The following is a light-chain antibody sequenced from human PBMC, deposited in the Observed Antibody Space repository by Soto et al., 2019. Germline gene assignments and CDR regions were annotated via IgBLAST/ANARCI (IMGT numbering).Light chain of an antibody. CDR2: GAS. CDR3: QQYNNWPRT. V-gene: IGKV3-15*01. J-gene: IGKJ1*01. CDR1: QSVNSN. Sequence: EKVMTQSPATLSVSPGERATLSCRASQSVNSNLAWYQQKPGQAPRLLIYGASTRATGIPARFSGSGSGTEFTLTISSLQSEDFAVYYCQQYNNWPRTFGQGTKVDIK.